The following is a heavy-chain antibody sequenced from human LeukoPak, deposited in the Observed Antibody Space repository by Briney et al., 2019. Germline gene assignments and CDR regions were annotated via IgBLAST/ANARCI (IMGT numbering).Heavy chain of an antibody. J-gene: IGHJ3*02. CDR2: INPNSGGT. D-gene: IGHD5-24*01. V-gene: IGHV1-2*02. CDR1: GYTFTGYY. Sequence: ASVKVSCKASGYTFTGYYMHWVRQAPGQGLEWMGWINPNSGGTDYAQKFQGRVTMTRDTSISTAYMELSSLRSEDTAICYCARIRDGYNDAYDIWGQGTVVTVPS. CDR3: ARIRDGYNDAYDI.